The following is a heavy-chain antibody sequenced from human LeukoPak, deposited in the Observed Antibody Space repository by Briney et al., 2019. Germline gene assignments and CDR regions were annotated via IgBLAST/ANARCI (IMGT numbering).Heavy chain of an antibody. CDR2: ISGSGGST. V-gene: IGHV3-23*01. CDR1: GFTFSSYA. D-gene: IGHD2-21*02. J-gene: IGHJ4*02. CDR3: AKDFTVVVTAIVDY. Sequence: GGSLRLSCAASGFTFSSYAMSWVRQAPGKGLEWVSAISGSGGSTYYADSVKGRFTISRDNSKNTLYLQMNSLRAEDTAVYYCAKDFTVVVTAIVDYWGQGTLVTVPS.